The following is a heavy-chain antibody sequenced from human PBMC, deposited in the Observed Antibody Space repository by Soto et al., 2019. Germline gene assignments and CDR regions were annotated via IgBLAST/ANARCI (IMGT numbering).Heavy chain of an antibody. CDR1: GYSFTSYW. V-gene: IGHV5-10-1*01. CDR3: ARHDPYDSRPDY. CDR2: IDPSDSYT. J-gene: IGHJ4*02. Sequence: GESLKISCKGSGYSFTSYWISWVRQMPGKGLEWMGRIDPSDSYTNYSPSFQGHVTISADKSISTAYLQWSSPKASDTAMYYCARHDPYDSRPDYWGQRTLVTVSS. D-gene: IGHD3-22*01.